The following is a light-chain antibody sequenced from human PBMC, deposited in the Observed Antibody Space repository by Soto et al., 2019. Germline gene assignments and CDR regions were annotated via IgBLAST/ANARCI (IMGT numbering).Light chain of an antibody. CDR1: SSDVGAHNF. Sequence: QSALTQPASVSGSPGQSITISCTGTSSDVGAHNFVSWYQQHPGKAPKLMIYDVGNRPSGVSNRFSGSKLGNTASLTISGLQAEDEADYYCSSFTTISTYVFGTGTKLTVL. CDR3: SSFTTISTYV. V-gene: IGLV2-14*01. J-gene: IGLJ1*01. CDR2: DVG.